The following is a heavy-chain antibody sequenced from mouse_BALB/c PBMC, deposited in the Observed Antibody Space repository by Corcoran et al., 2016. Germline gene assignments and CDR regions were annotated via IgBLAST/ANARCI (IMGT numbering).Heavy chain of an antibody. CDR3: ARAPFGDY. J-gene: IGHJ2*01. Sequence: QIQLVQSGPELKKPGETVKISCKASGYTFTNYGMNWVKQAPGKGLKWMGWINTYTGEPTYADDFKGRFAFSLETSASTAYLQINNPKNEDMATYFCARAPFGDYWGQGTTLTVSS. V-gene: IGHV9-1*02. CDR1: GYTFTNYG. CDR2: INTYTGEP.